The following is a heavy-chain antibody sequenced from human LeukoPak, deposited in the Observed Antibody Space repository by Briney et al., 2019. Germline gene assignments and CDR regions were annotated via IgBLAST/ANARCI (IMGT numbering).Heavy chain of an antibody. CDR3: VKDRWVDH. D-gene: IGHD6-13*01. CDR1: GFIFSPYA. J-gene: IGHJ4*02. Sequence: SGGSLRLSCSASGFIFSPYAMHWVRQAPGKGLEYVSSISSEGKTTYYADSVKGRFTISRDNSKNTLYLQMSCLRPEDTAVYYCVKDRWVDHWGQGTLVTVSS. V-gene: IGHV3-64D*06. CDR2: ISSEGKTT.